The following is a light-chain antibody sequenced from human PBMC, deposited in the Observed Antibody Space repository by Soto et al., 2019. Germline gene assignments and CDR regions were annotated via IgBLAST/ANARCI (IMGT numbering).Light chain of an antibody. CDR1: GSNIGAGYD. CDR3: QSYDSSLSVYVV. Sequence: QSVLTQPPSVSGAPGQRVTISCTGSGSNIGAGYDVLWYQQLPGTAPKLLIYADNIRPSGVADRFSGSKSGTSASLAITGLQAEDEADYYCQSYDSSLSVYVVFGGGTKVTVL. V-gene: IGLV1-40*01. J-gene: IGLJ2*01. CDR2: ADN.